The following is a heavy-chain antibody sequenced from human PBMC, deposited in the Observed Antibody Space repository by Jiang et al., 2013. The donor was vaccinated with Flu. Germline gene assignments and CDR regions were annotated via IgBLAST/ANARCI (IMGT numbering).Heavy chain of an antibody. J-gene: IGHJ4*02. D-gene: IGHD3-10*01. V-gene: IGHV1-3*01. CDR1: GYTFTSYA. Sequence: CKASGYTFTSYAMHWVRQAPGQRLEWMGWINAGNGNTKYSQKFQGRVTITRDTSASTAYMELSSLRSEDTAVYYCARDSGGSGSLDYWGQGTLVTVSS. CDR3: ARDSGGSGSLDY. CDR2: INAGNGNT.